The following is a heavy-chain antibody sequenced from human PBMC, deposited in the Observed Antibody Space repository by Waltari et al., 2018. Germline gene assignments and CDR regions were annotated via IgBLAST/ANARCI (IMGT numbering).Heavy chain of an antibody. CDR2: ISGSGGST. J-gene: IGHJ6*03. CDR1: VCTFSSYA. CDR3: AKEGLRGSYNPRYYYYYYMDV. V-gene: IGHV3-23*04. Sequence: EVQLVESGGGLVQPGGSLRLSCAASVCTFSSYAMSWVRQAPGKGLEWVSAISGSGGSTYYADSVKGRFTISRDNSKNTLYLQMNSLRAEDTAVYYCAKEGLRGSYNPRYYYYYYMDVWGKGTTVTVSS. D-gene: IGHD1-26*01.